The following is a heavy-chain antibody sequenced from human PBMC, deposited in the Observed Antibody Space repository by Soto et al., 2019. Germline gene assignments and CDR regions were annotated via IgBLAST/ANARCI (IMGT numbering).Heavy chain of an antibody. V-gene: IGHV3-49*03. CDR2: IRSKAYSGTT. J-gene: IGHJ4*02. Sequence: GSLTLSFTASGFTLANSGSSWFRQAPGKGLEWVGFIRSKAYSGTTEVAASVKGRFTISRDDSKSIAYLQMNSVKTEDTAVYYCARGGAGWETHPYYFDYWGQGTLVTVSS. D-gene: IGHD1-26*01. CDR1: GFTLANSG. CDR3: ARGGAGWETHPYYFDY.